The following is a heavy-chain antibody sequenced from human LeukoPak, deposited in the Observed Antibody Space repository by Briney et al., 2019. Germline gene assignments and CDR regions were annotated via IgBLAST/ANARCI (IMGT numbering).Heavy chain of an antibody. CDR2: INHSGST. D-gene: IGHD3-3*01. J-gene: IGHJ5*02. Sequence: SETLSLTCAVYGGSFSGYYWSWIRQPPGKGLEWIGEINHSGSTNYNPSLKSRVTISVDTSKNQFSLKLSSVTAADTAVYYCARGNYYDFWSGYFKTNWFDPWGQGTLVTVSS. CDR1: GGSFSGYY. CDR3: ARGNYYDFWSGYFKTNWFDP. V-gene: IGHV4-34*01.